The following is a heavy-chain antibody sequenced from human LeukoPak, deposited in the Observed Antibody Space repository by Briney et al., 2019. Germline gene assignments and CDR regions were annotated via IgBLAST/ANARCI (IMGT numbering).Heavy chain of an antibody. CDR3: AKGSRSGGSCYLDY. D-gene: IGHD2-15*01. CDR2: ISWNSGSI. CDR1: GFTFDDYA. J-gene: IGHJ4*02. Sequence: PGGSLRLSCAASGFTFDDYAMHWVRQAPGKGLEWVSGISWNSGSIGYADSVKGRFTISRDNAKNSLYLQMNSLRAEDTALYYCAKGSRSGGSCYLDYWGQGTLVTVSS. V-gene: IGHV3-9*01.